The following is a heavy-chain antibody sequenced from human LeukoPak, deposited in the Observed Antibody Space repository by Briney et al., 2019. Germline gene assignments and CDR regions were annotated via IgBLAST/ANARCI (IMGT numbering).Heavy chain of an antibody. J-gene: IGHJ4*02. Sequence: SETLSLTCSVSGGSLNTGTYYWGWIRQPPGKGLEWIASMYYSGNTYYNSSLESRVTISIDTSKNKFSVMLRSVTDADTAVYYCARRKEYGGNPTFDYWGQGILVTVSS. CDR1: GGSLNTGTYY. CDR3: ARRKEYGGNPTFDY. D-gene: IGHD4/OR15-4a*01. V-gene: IGHV4-39*01. CDR2: MYYSGNT.